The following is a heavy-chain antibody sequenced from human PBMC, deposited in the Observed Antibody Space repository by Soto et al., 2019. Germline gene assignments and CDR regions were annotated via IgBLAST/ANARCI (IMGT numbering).Heavy chain of an antibody. J-gene: IGHJ5*02. D-gene: IGHD3-10*01. Sequence: QVQLVQSGAEVKKPGASVKVSCKASGYTFTSYDINWVRQATGQGLEWMGWMNPNSGNTGYAHKFLGRVTMTRNTYISTAYMELSSLRSEDTAVSYCAIDPNYSGSRSYYHLADYHWGHGTLFTVSS. CDR1: GYTFTSYD. V-gene: IGHV1-8*01. CDR2: MNPNSGNT. CDR3: AIDPNYSGSRSYYHLADYH.